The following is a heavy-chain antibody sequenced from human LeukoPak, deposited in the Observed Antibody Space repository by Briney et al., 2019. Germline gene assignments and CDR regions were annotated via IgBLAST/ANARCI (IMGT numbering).Heavy chain of an antibody. CDR1: GFTFSSYS. D-gene: IGHD4-17*01. CDR2: ISSSSSYI. J-gene: IGHJ3*02. CDR3: ARGLDYGDYVDTFDI. V-gene: IGHV3-21*04. Sequence: GGSLRLSCAASGFTFSSYSMNWVRQAPGKGLEWVSSISSSSSYIYYADSVKGRFTISRDNAKNSLYLQMNSLRAEDTAVYYCARGLDYGDYVDTFDIWGQGTMVTVSS.